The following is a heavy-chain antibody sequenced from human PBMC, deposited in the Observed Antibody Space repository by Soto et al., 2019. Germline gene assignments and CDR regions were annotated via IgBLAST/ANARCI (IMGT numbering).Heavy chain of an antibody. Sequence: EVQLVESGGGMVKPGGSLRLSCAASGFIFDTYSIAWVRQAPGKGLEWVSSITSKGTYIYYRDSVKRRFAVSRDNSEHSLSLQMRSLRVEDTAVYFCVRVTTTDHDDSTGSQLLDLWGQGPLVVVS. CDR2: ITSKGTYI. CDR3: VRVTTTDHDDSTGSQLLDL. CDR1: GFIFDTYS. D-gene: IGHD2-8*02. V-gene: IGHV3-21*01. J-gene: IGHJ4*01.